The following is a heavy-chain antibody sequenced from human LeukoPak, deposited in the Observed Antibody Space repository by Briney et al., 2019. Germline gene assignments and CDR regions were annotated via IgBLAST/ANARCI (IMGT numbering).Heavy chain of an antibody. V-gene: IGHV4-30-2*02. CDR1: GGSISSGGYY. CDR2: IYHSGST. Sequence: SETLSLTCTVSGGSISSGGYYWSWIRQPPGKGLEWIGYIYHSGSTYYNPSLKSRVTISVDTSKNQFSLKLSSVTAADTAVYYCARRRYGGKEEDWGQGTLVTVSS. D-gene: IGHD4-23*01. J-gene: IGHJ4*02. CDR3: ARRRYGGKEED.